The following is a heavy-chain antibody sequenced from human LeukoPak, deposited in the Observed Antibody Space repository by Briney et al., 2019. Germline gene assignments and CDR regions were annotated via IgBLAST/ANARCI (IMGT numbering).Heavy chain of an antibody. CDR2: ISSSSSTI. CDR1: GFTFSSYA. CDR3: AKVRMGGYYDY. Sequence: GGSLRLSCAASGFTFSSYALNWVRQAPGKGLEWVSYISSSSSTIYYTDSVKGRFTISRDNAKNSLYLQMNSLRAEDTALYYCAKVRMGGYYDYWGQGTLVTVSS. D-gene: IGHD3-10*01. J-gene: IGHJ4*02. V-gene: IGHV3-48*01.